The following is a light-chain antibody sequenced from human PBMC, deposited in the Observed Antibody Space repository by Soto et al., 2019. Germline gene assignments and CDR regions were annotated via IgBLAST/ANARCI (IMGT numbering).Light chain of an antibody. V-gene: IGLV4-69*01. CDR1: SGHSSYA. J-gene: IGLJ3*02. CDR3: QTWGTGLYWV. CDR2: LNSDGSH. Sequence: QLVLTQSPSASASLGASVKLTCTLSSGHSSYAIAWHQQQPEKGPRYLMKLNSDGSHSKGDGIPDRFSGSSSVAERYLTISSLQSEDEADYYCQTWGTGLYWVFGGGTQLTVL.